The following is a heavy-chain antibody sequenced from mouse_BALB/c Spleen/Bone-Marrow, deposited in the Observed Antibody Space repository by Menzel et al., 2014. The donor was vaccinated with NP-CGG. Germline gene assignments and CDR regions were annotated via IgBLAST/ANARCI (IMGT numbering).Heavy chain of an antibody. Sequence: QVQLQQSGAELVRPGASVKVSCKASGCTFTNYWISWVRQRPGQGLEWIGNIYPSDSYSNYNQKFKDKATLTVDKSSSTAYMQLSSPTSEDSAVYYCTRRDRYDYYGVDYWGQGTSVTVSS. D-gene: IGHD2-14*01. CDR2: IYPSDSYS. CDR1: GCTFTNYW. CDR3: TRRDRYDYYGVDY. J-gene: IGHJ4*01. V-gene: IGHV1-69*02.